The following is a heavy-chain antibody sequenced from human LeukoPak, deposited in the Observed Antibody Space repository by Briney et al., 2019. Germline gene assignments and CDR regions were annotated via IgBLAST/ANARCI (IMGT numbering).Heavy chain of an antibody. D-gene: IGHD6-13*01. CDR1: GGSISSNNYF. Sequence: KTSETLSLTCTVSGGSISSNNYFWGWIRQPPGKGVEWIATISFDGRTYYNPSLTSRVTISVDTSKNQFSLKLSSVTAADTAVYFCESDLIAAGGSTLGSWGQRTLVTVSS. CDR2: ISFDGRT. V-gene: IGHV4-39*01. CDR3: ESDLIAAGGSTLGS. J-gene: IGHJ5*02.